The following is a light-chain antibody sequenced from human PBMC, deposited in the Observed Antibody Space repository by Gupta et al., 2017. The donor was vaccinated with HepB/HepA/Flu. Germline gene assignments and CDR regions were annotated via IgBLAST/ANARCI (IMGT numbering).Light chain of an antibody. V-gene: IGLV1-47*01. Sequence: QSVLTQQPSASGTPGQRVTLSCSGSSSNIGSHYIYWYQQLPGTAPKLLIYKSNQRPSGVPDRFSGSKSGTSASLAISGLRSEDEADYYCSAWDNSLTGWMFGGGTKLTVL. CDR3: SAWDNSLTGWM. J-gene: IGLJ3*02. CDR2: KSN. CDR1: SSNIGSHY.